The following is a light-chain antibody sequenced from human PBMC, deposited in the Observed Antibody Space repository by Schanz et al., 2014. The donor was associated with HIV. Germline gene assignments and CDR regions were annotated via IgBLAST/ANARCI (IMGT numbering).Light chain of an antibody. Sequence: QSVLTQPSSASGSPGQSVTISCTGTSSDVGGYNHLSWYQQHPGKAPKLMIYEVIKRPSGVPDRFSGSKSGSTASLTVSGLQPEDEADYYCSSFAGSNIPWVFGGGTKLTVL. CDR3: SSFAGSNIPWV. V-gene: IGLV2-8*01. J-gene: IGLJ3*02. CDR1: SSDVGGYNH. CDR2: EVI.